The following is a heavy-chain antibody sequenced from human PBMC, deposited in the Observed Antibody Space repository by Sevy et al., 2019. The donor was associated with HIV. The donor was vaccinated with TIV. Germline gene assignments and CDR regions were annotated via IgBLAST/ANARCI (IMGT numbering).Heavy chain of an antibody. CDR1: GFTFSSYS. J-gene: IGHJ3*02. CDR3: ARVHNPGDSKGAFDI. D-gene: IGHD4-17*01. V-gene: IGHV3-21*01. Sequence: GESLKISCAASGFTFSSYSMNWVRQAPGKGLEWVSSISSSSSYIYYADSVKGRFTISRDNAKNSLYLQMNSLRAEDTAVYYCARVHNPGDSKGAFDIWGQGTMVTVSS. CDR2: ISSSSSYI.